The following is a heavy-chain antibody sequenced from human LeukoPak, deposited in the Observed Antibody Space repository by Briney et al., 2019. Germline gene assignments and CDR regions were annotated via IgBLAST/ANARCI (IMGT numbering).Heavy chain of an antibody. CDR3: ARVYSSASGTVKADAFDI. CDR1: GGSISSSSYY. Sequence: SETLSLTCTVSGGSISSSSYYWGWIRQPPGKGLEWIGSIYYSGGTYHNPSLKSRVTISVDTSQNQFSLNLSSVTAADTAVYYCARVYSSASGTVKADAFDIWGQGTMVTVSS. D-gene: IGHD3-10*01. V-gene: IGHV4-39*07. J-gene: IGHJ3*02. CDR2: IYYSGGT.